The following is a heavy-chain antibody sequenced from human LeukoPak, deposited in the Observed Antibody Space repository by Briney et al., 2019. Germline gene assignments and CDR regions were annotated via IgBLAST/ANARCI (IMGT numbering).Heavy chain of an antibody. J-gene: IGHJ4*02. CDR2: IKQDGSEK. Sequence: PGGSLRLSCAASGFTLSSYWMSWVRQAPGKGLEWVANIKQDGSEKYYVDSVKGRFTISRDNAKNSLYLQMNSLRAEDTAVYYCARDLVNAWGQGTLVTVSS. CDR1: GFTLSSYW. D-gene: IGHD2/OR15-2a*01. V-gene: IGHV3-7*03. CDR3: ARDLVNA.